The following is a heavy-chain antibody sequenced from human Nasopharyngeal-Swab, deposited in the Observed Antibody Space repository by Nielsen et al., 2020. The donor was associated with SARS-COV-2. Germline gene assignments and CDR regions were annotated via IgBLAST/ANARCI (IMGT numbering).Heavy chain of an antibody. CDR1: GFTFSDYY. D-gene: IGHD6-19*01. CDR3: ARMKKWLVFSDGMDV. V-gene: IGHV3-11*01. J-gene: IGHJ6*02. Sequence: GESLKISCAASGFTFSDYYMAWVRQAPGKGLEWLSYISTSGRTTDSADSVKGRFTISRDNANNLLFLQMNSLRGEDTAVYYCARMKKWLVFSDGMDVWGQGTTVTVSS. CDR2: ISTSGRTT.